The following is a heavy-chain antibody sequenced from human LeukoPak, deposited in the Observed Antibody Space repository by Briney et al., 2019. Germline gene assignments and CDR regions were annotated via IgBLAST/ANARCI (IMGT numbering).Heavy chain of an antibody. CDR1: GGSISSYY. D-gene: IGHD1-14*01. CDR3: ARGQYKRDY. CDR2: LNHSGGT. V-gene: IGHV4-34*01. J-gene: IGHJ4*02. Sequence: KSSETLSLTCTVSGGSISSYYWSWIRQPPGKGLEWIGELNHSGGTNYNPSLKSRVTISVDTSKNQFSLNLRSVTAADTAVYYCARGQYKRDYWGQGTLVTVSS.